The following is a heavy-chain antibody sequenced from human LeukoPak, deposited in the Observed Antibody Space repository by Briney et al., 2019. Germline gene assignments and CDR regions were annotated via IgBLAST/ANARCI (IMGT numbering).Heavy chain of an antibody. V-gene: IGHV3-48*01. CDR1: GFTFSVYG. CDR2: ISNSGTTV. D-gene: IGHD1-26*01. Sequence: GGSLRLSCAASGFTFSVYGMNRVRQAPGKGLEWVSYISNSGTTVTYADSVKGRFTISRENAKSSLFLQMNSLRAGDTAVYYCARVHSGSYYDYWGQGTLVTVSS. J-gene: IGHJ4*02. CDR3: ARVHSGSYYDY.